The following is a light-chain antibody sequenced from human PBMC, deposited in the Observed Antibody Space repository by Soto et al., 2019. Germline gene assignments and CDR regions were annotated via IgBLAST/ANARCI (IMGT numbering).Light chain of an antibody. Sequence: QSVLTQPPSASGTPGQRVTISCSGSSSNIGSNYVYWYQQLPGTAPKLLIYSNNQRPSGVPDRFSGSKSGTSASLAISGLRSEDEADYYCAAWDDSLSGDYVFGPGTKLTVL. J-gene: IGLJ1*01. V-gene: IGLV1-47*02. CDR3: AAWDDSLSGDYV. CDR2: SNN. CDR1: SSNIGSNY.